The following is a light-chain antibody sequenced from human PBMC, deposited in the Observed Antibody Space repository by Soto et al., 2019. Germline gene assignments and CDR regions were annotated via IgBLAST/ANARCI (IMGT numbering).Light chain of an antibody. Sequence: QSVLTQPASVSGSPGQSITTSCTGTSCDVGGYNYVSWYQQHPDKAPKLMIYEVSNRPSGVSNRFSGSKSGNTASLTISGLQAEDEADYYCTSYTTSSTHWVFGGGTKLTVL. CDR2: EVS. V-gene: IGLV2-14*01. CDR1: SCDVGGYNY. J-gene: IGLJ3*02. CDR3: TSYTTSSTHWV.